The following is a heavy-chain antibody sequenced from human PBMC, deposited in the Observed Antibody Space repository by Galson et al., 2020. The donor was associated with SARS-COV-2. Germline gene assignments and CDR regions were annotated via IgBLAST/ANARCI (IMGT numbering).Heavy chain of an antibody. CDR3: TRQVGRGLWAFDI. Sequence: ETSETLSLTCSVSGGSISSDGFYWAWIRQPPGKGLEWIASVYSTGITHYNASLKSRVTISVGTSRDQFSLNLESVTAADTAVYHCTRQVGRGLWAFDIWGQGTMVVVSS. V-gene: IGHV4-39*01. D-gene: IGHD2-21*01. J-gene: IGHJ3*02. CDR2: VYSTGIT. CDR1: GGSISSDGFY.